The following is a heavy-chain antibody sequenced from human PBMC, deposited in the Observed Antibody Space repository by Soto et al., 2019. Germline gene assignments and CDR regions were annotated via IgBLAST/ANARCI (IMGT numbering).Heavy chain of an antibody. CDR3: ARVAHESVEYGTARGGADFYCYMAV. Sequence: EVQLVESGGGLVQPGGSLRLSCAASGLTVSSNYMKWVRQAPGEGLESVALIYDRGSTHYSASVKGRFTISRDKSKNTWFMQMNSLRAEETAVYYCARVAHESVEYGTARGGADFYCYMAVWGKGSTVTVSS. CDR1: GLTVSSNY. J-gene: IGHJ6*03. CDR2: IYDRGST. D-gene: IGHD1-26*01. V-gene: IGHV3-66*01.